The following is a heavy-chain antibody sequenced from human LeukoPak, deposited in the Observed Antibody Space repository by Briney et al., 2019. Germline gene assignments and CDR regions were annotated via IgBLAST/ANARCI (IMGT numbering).Heavy chain of an antibody. J-gene: IGHJ4*02. CDR1: GYTFTSYG. D-gene: IGHD1-20*01. CDR2: INPKSAVT. V-gene: IGHV1-2*02. CDR3: ARDNFEKKFDF. Sequence: GASVKVSCKASGYTFTSYGISWVRQAPGQGLEWMGWINPKSAVTTYAQKFQARVTMTRDTSISTVYMELSWLTSDDTGVYYCARDNFEKKFDFWGQGTLVTVSS.